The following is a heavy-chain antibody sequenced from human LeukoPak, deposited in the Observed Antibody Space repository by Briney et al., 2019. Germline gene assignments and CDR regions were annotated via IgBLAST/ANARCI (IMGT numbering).Heavy chain of an antibody. Sequence: SCKASGYTFTSYAMHWVRQAPGKGLEWVAVISYDGSNKYYADSVKGRFTISRDNSKNTLYLQMNSLRAEDTAVYYCARVTYYYGSADNWFDPWGQGTLVTVSS. CDR1: GYTFTSYA. V-gene: IGHV3-30-3*01. J-gene: IGHJ5*02. D-gene: IGHD3-10*01. CDR2: ISYDGSNK. CDR3: ARVTYYYGSADNWFDP.